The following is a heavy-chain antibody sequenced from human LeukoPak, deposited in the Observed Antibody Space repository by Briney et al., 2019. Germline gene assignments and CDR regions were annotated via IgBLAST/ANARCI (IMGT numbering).Heavy chain of an antibody. CDR3: ARGYKYFDY. Sequence: GGSLRFSCAASGFTFNTYSMSWVRQAPGKGLEWVSSISSSSSSIYYADSVKGLFTISRDNAKNSLYLQMNSLRAEDTAVYYCARGYKYFDYWGQGTLVTVSS. CDR1: GFTFNTYS. D-gene: IGHD5-24*01. CDR2: ISSSSSSI. V-gene: IGHV3-21*01. J-gene: IGHJ4*02.